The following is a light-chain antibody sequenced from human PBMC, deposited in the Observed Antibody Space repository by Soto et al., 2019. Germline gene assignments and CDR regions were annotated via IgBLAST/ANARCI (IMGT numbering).Light chain of an antibody. CDR3: QQYYSYSEA. V-gene: IGKV1-5*01. CDR2: AAS. CDR1: QGISGW. Sequence: DIQMTQSPSFVSASVGDRVTITCRASQGISGWLAWYQQKPGAAPKLLIYAASTLQSGVPSRFSGSGSGTEFTLTISSLQPDDFATYYCQQYYSYSEAFGQGTKVDIK. J-gene: IGKJ1*01.